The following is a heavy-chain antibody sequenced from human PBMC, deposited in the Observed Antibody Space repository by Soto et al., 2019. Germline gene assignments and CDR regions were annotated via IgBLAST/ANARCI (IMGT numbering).Heavy chain of an antibody. Sequence: QLQLQESGPGLVKPSETLSLTCTVSGGSISSSSYFWGWIRQPPGKGLEWIGSIYYSGSTSSNPSLKSRVTVSVDTSKNQFSLKLSSVTAADTAVYYCARHPSDFWFDPWGQGTLVTVSS. CDR2: IYYSGST. J-gene: IGHJ5*02. CDR3: ARHPSDFWFDP. V-gene: IGHV4-39*01. D-gene: IGHD2-21*02. CDR1: GGSISSSSYF.